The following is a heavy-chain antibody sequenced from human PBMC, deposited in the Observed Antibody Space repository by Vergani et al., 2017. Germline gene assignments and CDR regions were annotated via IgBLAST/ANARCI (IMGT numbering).Heavy chain of an antibody. CDR2: IYHSGST. V-gene: IGHV4-38-2*02. CDR3: AILEDGYNYYFDD. Sequence: QVQLQESGPGLVKPSETLSLTCTVSGYSISSGYYWGWIRQPPGKGLEWIGSIYHSGSTYYNPSLKSRVTISVDASKNQFSLKLSSVTAADTAVYYCAILEDGYNYYFDDWGQGTLVTVSS. D-gene: IGHD5-24*01. J-gene: IGHJ4*02. CDR1: GYSISSGYY.